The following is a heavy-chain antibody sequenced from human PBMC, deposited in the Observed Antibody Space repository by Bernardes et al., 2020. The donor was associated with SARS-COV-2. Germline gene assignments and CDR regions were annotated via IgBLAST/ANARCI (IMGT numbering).Heavy chain of an antibody. J-gene: IGHJ4*02. CDR2: ISSSSSYI. CDR1: GFSFSTYS. CDR3: ATPRDYYDSSGSFDY. V-gene: IGHV3-21*01. Sequence: GGSLRLSCAASGFSFSTYSMNWLRQAPGKGLEWVSSISSSSSYIFYADSVKGRFTISRDNAKNSLYLQMNSLRAEDTAVYYCATPRDYYDSSGSFDYWGQGTLVTVSS. D-gene: IGHD3-22*01.